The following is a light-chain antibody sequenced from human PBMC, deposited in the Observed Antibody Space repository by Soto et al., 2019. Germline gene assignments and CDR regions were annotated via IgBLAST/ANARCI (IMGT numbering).Light chain of an antibody. J-gene: IGLJ2*01. V-gene: IGLV2-8*01. CDR3: SSYAGSNFVV. CDR1: SSDVGGYNY. CDR2: EVS. Sequence: QSALTQPPSASGSPGQSVTISCTGTSSDVGGYNYVSWYQQHPGKAPKFMIYEVSKRPSGVPDRCSGSKSGNTASLTVSGLQAEDEADYYCSSYAGSNFVVFGGGTKLTVL.